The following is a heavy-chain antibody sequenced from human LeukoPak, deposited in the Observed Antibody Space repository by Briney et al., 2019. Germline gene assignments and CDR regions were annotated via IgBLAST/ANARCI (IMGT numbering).Heavy chain of an antibody. D-gene: IGHD2-2*01. J-gene: IGHJ6*03. CDR3: ARGAFDCSSTSCYLYYYYMDV. CDR2: IYYSGST. Sequence: SETLSLTCTVSGGSISSGDYYWSWIRQPPGKGLEWIGYIYYSGSTYYNPSLKRRLTISVDTSKNQFSLKSSPATDTNAAVYYCARGAFDCSSTSCYLYYYYMDVWGKGTTVTVSS. CDR1: GGSISSGDYY. V-gene: IGHV4-30-4*08.